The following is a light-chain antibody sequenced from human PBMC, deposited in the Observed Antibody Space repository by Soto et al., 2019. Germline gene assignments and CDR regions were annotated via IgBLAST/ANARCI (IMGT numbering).Light chain of an antibody. CDR3: QKYNSAPLT. V-gene: IGKV1-27*01. CDR1: QGISNY. J-gene: IGKJ4*01. CDR2: AAS. Sequence: DLQMTQSPSSLSASVGDIFTIACRASQGISNYLAWYQQKPGKVPKLLIYAASTLQSGVPSRFSGSGAWTDCTLTSSSLTPEDVATYYCQKYNSAPLTFGGGTKVDIK.